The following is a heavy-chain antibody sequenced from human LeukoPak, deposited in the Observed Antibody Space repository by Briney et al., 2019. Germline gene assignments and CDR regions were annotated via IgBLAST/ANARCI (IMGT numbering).Heavy chain of an antibody. V-gene: IGHV4-61*02. CDR1: GGSISSGSYY. J-gene: IGHJ6*03. Sequence: SSQTLSLTCTVSGGSISSGSYYWSWIRQPAGKGLEWIGRIDAGGTTNYNPSLKSRITMSLDTSKNQFSLKLSSVTAADTAVYYCARSGYPPYMDVWGKGTTVTVSS. CDR2: IDAGGTT. CDR3: ARSGYPPYMDV. D-gene: IGHD5-12*01.